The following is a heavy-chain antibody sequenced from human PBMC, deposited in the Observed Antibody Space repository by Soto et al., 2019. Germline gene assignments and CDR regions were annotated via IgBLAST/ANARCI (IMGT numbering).Heavy chain of an antibody. CDR2: INAGNGNT. CDR3: PRVLVGATPVDY. CDR1: GYTFTSYA. D-gene: IGHD1-26*01. V-gene: IGHV1-3*05. Sequence: QVQLVQSGAEEKKPGASVKVSCKASGYTFTSYAMHWVRQAPGQRLEWMGWINAGNGNTKYSQKFQGRVTITRDTSASTAYMALSSLRSEDTAVYYCPRVLVGATPVDYWGQGTLVTVSS. J-gene: IGHJ4*02.